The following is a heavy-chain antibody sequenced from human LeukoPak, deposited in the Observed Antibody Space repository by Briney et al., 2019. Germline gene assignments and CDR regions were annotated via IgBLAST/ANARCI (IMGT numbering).Heavy chain of an antibody. CDR1: GFTFSSYS. CDR3: ARRGDYAGGLGYYGMDV. D-gene: IGHD4-17*01. V-gene: IGHV3-48*01. J-gene: IGHJ6*02. Sequence: GGSLRLSCAASGFTFSSYSMSWVRQAPGKGLEWVSYISSSSSTIYYADSVKGRFTISRDNARNSLYLQMDSLRAEDTAVYYCARRGDYAGGLGYYGMDVWGQGTTVTVSS. CDR2: ISSSSSTI.